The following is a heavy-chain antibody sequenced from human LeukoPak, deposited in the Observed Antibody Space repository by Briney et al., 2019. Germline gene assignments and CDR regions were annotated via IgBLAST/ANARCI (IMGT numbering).Heavy chain of an antibody. D-gene: IGHD3-22*01. Sequence: GGSLRLSCAASGFTFSSYWMHWVRQAPGKGLEWVSSISSSSSYIYYADSVKGRFTISRDNAKNSLYLQMNSLRAEDTAVYYCARDPDSSGYYYGAFDIWGQGTMVTVSS. V-gene: IGHV3-21*01. J-gene: IGHJ3*02. CDR3: ARDPDSSGYYYGAFDI. CDR1: GFTFSSYW. CDR2: ISSSSSYI.